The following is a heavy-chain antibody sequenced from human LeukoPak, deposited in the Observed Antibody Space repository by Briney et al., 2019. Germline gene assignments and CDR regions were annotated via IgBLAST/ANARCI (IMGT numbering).Heavy chain of an antibody. V-gene: IGHV4-4*02. CDR1: GDSISSSNW. Sequence: SETLSLTCAVSGDSISSSNWWSWVRQPPEKGLEWIGEIYHSGSTNYNPSLKSRVTISVDKSKNQFSLKLSSVTAADTAVYYCARRQWLAVMDVWGKGTTVTVSS. D-gene: IGHD6-19*01. CDR2: IYHSGST. CDR3: ARRQWLAVMDV. J-gene: IGHJ6*04.